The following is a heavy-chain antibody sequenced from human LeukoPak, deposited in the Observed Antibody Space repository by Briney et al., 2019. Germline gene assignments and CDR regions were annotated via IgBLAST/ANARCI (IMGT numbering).Heavy chain of an antibody. D-gene: IGHD3-22*01. V-gene: IGHV3-30-3*01. CDR2: ISYDGSNK. CDR3: ARAGITMIVDPHFDY. CDR1: GFTFSSYA. Sequence: PGGSLRLSCAAAGFTFSSYAMHWVRQAPGKGLEWVAVISYDGSNKYYVGSVKGRFTISRDNYKNTLYLQMNSLSAEDTAVYYCARAGITMIVDPHFDYWGQGTLVTVSS. J-gene: IGHJ4*02.